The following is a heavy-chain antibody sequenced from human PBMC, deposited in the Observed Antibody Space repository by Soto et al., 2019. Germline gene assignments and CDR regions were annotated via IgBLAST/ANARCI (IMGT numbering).Heavy chain of an antibody. CDR3: ARDHDWGDFSGGDYYYGMDV. Sequence: QVQLQESGPGLVKPSQTLSLTCTVSGGSISSGGYYWSWIRQHPGKGLEWIGYIYYSGSTYYNPSLKGLFTIPVATSKNQFSLKLSSVTAADTAVYYCARDHDWGDFSGGDYYYGMDVWGQGTTVTVSS. J-gene: IGHJ6*02. CDR1: GGSISSGGYY. D-gene: IGHD4-17*01. V-gene: IGHV4-31*01. CDR2: IYYSGST.